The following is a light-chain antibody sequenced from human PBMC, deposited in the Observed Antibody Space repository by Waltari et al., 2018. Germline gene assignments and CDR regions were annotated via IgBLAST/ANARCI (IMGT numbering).Light chain of an antibody. CDR3: QQYDGIVVT. J-gene: IGKJ4*01. CDR2: GTS. Sequence: EIVLTQSPGPLSLSPGERATLSCRASQTVSSISFTWYQQKPGQAPRLLIYGTSNRAIGIPDRFSGSGSGTDFTLTISRLEPEDFAVYYCQQYDGIVVTFGGGTKVEI. CDR1: QTVSSIS. V-gene: IGKV3-20*01.